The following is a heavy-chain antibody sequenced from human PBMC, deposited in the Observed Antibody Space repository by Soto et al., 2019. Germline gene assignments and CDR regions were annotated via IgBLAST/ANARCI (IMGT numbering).Heavy chain of an antibody. CDR3: ARGYGGDSYHYGMDV. V-gene: IGHV3-21*01. Sequence: PGGCLMPSCAGSGFTFSSYSMNWVLQAPGKGLEWVSSISSSSSYIYYADSVKGRFTISRDNAKNSLYLQMNSLRAEDTAVYYCARGYGGDSYHYGMDVWGQGTPVTVSS. D-gene: IGHD4-17*01. CDR1: GFTFSSYS. J-gene: IGHJ6*01. CDR2: ISSSSSYI.